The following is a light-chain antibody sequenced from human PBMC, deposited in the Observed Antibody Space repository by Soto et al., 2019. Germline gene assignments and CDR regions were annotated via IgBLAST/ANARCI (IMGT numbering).Light chain of an antibody. J-gene: IGLJ1*01. CDR2: DVS. CDR1: SSDVGGYNY. V-gene: IGLV2-11*01. Sequence: HSVLTQPRSVSGSPGQSVTISCTGTSSDVGGYNYVSWYQQHPGKAPKLMIYDVSKRPSGVPDRFSGSKSGNTASLTISGLQAEDEADYYCCSYAGSYTDVFGTGTQLTVL. CDR3: CSYAGSYTDV.